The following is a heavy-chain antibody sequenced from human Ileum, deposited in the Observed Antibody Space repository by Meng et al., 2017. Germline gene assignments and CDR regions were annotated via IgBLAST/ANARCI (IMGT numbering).Heavy chain of an antibody. CDR1: GGSISNTKYY. J-gene: IGHJ2*01. CDR2: MSYSGST. CDR3: ARGGAVAGVWWYFDH. D-gene: IGHD6-19*01. V-gene: IGHV4-39*07. Sequence: HLSLEGAAPVPVKPAEPLSATCTCSGGSISNTKYYWAWIRQPPGKGLEWIGRMSYSGSTYFNPSLKSRVAISVDTSNNQVSLKLSFVTAADTAVYYCARGGAVAGVWWYFDHWGRGTLVTVSS.